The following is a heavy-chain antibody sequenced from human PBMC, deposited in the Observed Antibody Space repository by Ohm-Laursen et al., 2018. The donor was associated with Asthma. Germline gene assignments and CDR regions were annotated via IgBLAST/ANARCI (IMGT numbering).Heavy chain of an antibody. J-gene: IGHJ5*02. CDR2: IIPIFGTA. CDR1: GGTFSSYA. CDR3: ARELGDIVVVVAATRGWFDP. D-gene: IGHD2-15*01. V-gene: IGHV1-69*01. Sequence: GSSVKVSCKASGGTFSSYAISWVRQAPGQGLEWMGGIIPIFGTANYAQKFQGRATITADESTSTAYMELSSLRSEDTAVYYCARELGDIVVVVAATRGWFDPWGQGTLVTVSS.